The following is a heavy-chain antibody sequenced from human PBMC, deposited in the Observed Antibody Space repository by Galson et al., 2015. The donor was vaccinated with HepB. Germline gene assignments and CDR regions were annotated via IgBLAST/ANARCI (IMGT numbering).Heavy chain of an antibody. J-gene: IGHJ4*02. CDR3: ARERQRPYYYGSGSSPTGY. CDR1: GYTFTGYY. CDR2: INPNSGGT. Sequence: KVSCKASGYTFTGYYMHWVRQAPGQGLEWMGWINPNSGGTNYAQKFQGRVTMTRDTSISTAYMELSRLRSDDTAVYYCARERQRPYYYGSGSSPTGYWGQGTLVTVSS. D-gene: IGHD3-10*01. V-gene: IGHV1-2*02.